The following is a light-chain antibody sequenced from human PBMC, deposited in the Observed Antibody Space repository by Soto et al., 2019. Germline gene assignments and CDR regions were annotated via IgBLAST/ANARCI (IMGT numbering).Light chain of an antibody. Sequence: QSVLTQPASVFGSPGQSITISFTGTNNDVGAYDYVSWYQQHPDKAPKLMIYEVSNRPSGVSNRFSGSKSVNTATLTISGLQAEDEADYYCSSYTSSSTRVFGTGTKVTVL. CDR1: NNDVGAYDY. CDR2: EVS. J-gene: IGLJ1*01. V-gene: IGLV2-14*03. CDR3: SSYTSSSTRV.